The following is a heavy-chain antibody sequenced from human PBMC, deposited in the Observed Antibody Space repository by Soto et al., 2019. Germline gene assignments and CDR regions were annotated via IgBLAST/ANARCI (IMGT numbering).Heavy chain of an antibody. J-gene: IGHJ3*02. CDR1: GYTFTSYG. Sequence: ASVKVSCKASGYTFTSYGISWVRQAPGQGLEWMGWISAYNGNTNYAQKLQGRVTMTTDTSTSTAYMELRSLRSDDTAVYYCARVAMVRDIENAFDIWGQGTMVTVSS. CDR3: ARVAMVRDIENAFDI. CDR2: ISAYNGNT. D-gene: IGHD3-10*01. V-gene: IGHV1-18*01.